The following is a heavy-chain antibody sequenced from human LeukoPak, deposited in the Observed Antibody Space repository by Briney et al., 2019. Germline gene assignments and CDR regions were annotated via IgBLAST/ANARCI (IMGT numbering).Heavy chain of an antibody. J-gene: IGHJ4*02. Sequence: SETLSLTCTVSGGSINSYYWTWIRQPAGKGLEWIGRIYYSGSTYYNPSLKSRVTIAVETSKNQFSLKLSSVTAADTAVYYCARSLLWSRYYFDYWGQGTLVTVSS. CDR1: GGSINSYY. V-gene: IGHV4-4*07. CDR3: ARSLLWSRYYFDY. D-gene: IGHD3-10*01. CDR2: IYYSGST.